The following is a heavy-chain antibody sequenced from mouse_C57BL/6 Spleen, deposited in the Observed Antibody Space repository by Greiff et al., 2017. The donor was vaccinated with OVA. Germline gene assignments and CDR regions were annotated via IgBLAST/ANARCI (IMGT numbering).Heavy chain of an antibody. CDR2: INPSTGGT. CDR3: ARLVTTRRLDYYAMDY. CDR1: GYSFTGYY. Sequence: VQLQQSGPELVKPGASVKISCKASGYSFTGYYMNWVKQSPEKSLEWIGEINPSTGGTTSNQKFKAKATLTVAKSSSTAYMQLKSLTSEDSSVYYCARLVTTRRLDYYAMDYWGQGTSVTVSS. D-gene: IGHD2-2*01. J-gene: IGHJ4*01. V-gene: IGHV1-42*01.